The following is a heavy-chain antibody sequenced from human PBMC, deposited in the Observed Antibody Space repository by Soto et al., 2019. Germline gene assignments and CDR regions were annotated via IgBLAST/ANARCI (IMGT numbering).Heavy chain of an antibody. CDR1: GDSVTNNSGA. D-gene: IGHD3-16*01. Sequence: SETLSLTCAISGDSVTNNSGAWNWIRQSPSRGLEWLGRTYYRSKWYYDYEVSVKGRMTINPDTARNQFSLHLNSVTPEDTAVYYCARGSPYTDYWGQGTLVTVSS. J-gene: IGHJ4*02. V-gene: IGHV6-1*01. CDR2: TYYRSKWYY. CDR3: ARGSPYTDY.